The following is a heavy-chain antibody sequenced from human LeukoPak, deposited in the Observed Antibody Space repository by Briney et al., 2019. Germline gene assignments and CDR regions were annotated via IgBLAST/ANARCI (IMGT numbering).Heavy chain of an antibody. CDR2: ISWNSGSI. J-gene: IGHJ3*02. V-gene: IGHV3-9*01. Sequence: SLRLSCAASGFTFDDYAMHWVRQAPGKGLEWVSGISWNSGSIGYADSVKGRFTISRDNAKNSLYLQMNSLRAEDTALYYCAKDIHYDSTWDAFDIWGQGTMVTVSS. CDR3: AKDIHYDSTWDAFDI. D-gene: IGHD3-22*01. CDR1: GFTFDDYA.